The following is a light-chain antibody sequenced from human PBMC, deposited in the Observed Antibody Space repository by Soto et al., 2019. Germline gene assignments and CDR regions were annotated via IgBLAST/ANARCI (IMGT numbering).Light chain of an antibody. V-gene: IGLV2-11*01. J-gene: IGLJ1*01. CDR2: DVS. Sequence: QSALTQPHSVSGSPGQSVTISCTGTSSDVGGYNYVSWYQQHPGKAPKLMIYDVSKRPSGVPDRFSGSKSGNTASLTISWLQAEDEAEYYCSSYAGSYYVFGTGTKLTVL. CDR3: SSYAGSYYV. CDR1: SSDVGGYNY.